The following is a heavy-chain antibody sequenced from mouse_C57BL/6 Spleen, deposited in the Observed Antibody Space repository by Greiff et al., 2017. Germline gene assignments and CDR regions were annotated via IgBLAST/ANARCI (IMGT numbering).Heavy chain of an antibody. Sequence: VQLQQPGAELVKPGASVKVSCKASGYTFTSYWMHWVKQRPGQGLEWIGRIHPSDSDTNYNQKFKGKATLTVDKSSSTAYMQLSSLTSEDSAVYDCASPCDCYNYWYCDVWGTGTTGTVSS. CDR1: GYTFTSYW. CDR3: ASPCDCYNYWYCDV. D-gene: IGHD1-1*01. CDR2: IHPSDSDT. J-gene: IGHJ1*03. V-gene: IGHV1-74*01.